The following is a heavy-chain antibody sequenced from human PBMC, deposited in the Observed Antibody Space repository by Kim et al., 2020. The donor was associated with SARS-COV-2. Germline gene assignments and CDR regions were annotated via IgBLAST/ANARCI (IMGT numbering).Heavy chain of an antibody. CDR1: GGSISSSSYY. V-gene: IGHV4-39*07. Sequence: SETLSLTCTVSGGSISSSSYYWGWIRQPPGKGLEWIGSIYYSGSTYYNPSLKSRVTISVDTSKNQFSLKLSSVTAADTAVYYCARDHIVATIGYDYWGQGTLVTVSS. CDR2: IYYSGST. D-gene: IGHD5-12*01. CDR3: ARDHIVATIGYDY. J-gene: IGHJ4*02.